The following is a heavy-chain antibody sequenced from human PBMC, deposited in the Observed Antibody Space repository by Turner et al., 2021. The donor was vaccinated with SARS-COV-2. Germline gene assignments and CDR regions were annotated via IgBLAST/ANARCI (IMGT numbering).Heavy chain of an antibody. CDR2: IEPKNGAS. Sequence: QVQLFQSGAEVSKPGASVSVSCKASGYTFTDFYMHWLRQIRGQGLEWMGGIEPKNGASNYRQDFKAKVAMTTDTSATTANMELRRLRSDETAIDFCEINSVNYYGAWSGLYYDSWGQGTLVTVSS. D-gene: IGHD3-3*01. CDR3: EINSVNYYGAWSGLYYDS. V-gene: IGHV1-2*02. J-gene: IGHJ5*01. CDR1: GYTFTDFY.